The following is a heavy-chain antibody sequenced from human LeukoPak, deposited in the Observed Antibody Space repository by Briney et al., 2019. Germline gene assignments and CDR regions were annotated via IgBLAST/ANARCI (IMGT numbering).Heavy chain of an antibody. CDR3: ARVLERHFDY. CDR1: GYTFTGYY. CDR2: INPNSGGT. Sequence: ASVKVSCKASGYTFTGYYIHWVRQAPGQGLEWMGWINPNSGGTNYAQKSQGRVTMTRDTSISTAYMELSRLRSDDTAVYYCARVLERHFDYWGQGTLVTVGS. V-gene: IGHV1-2*02. J-gene: IGHJ4*02. D-gene: IGHD1-1*01.